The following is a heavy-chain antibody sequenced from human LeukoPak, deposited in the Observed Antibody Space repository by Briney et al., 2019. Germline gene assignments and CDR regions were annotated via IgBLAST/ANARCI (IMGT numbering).Heavy chain of an antibody. Sequence: PSETLSLTCTVSGGSISSYYWSWIRQPPGKGLEWIGYIYYSGSTNYNPSLKSRVTISVDTSKNQFSLKLSSVTAADTAVYYCAIVRWQLWSYFDYWGQGTLVTVSS. D-gene: IGHD5-18*01. CDR2: IYYSGST. CDR1: GGSISSYY. V-gene: IGHV4-59*01. J-gene: IGHJ4*02. CDR3: AIVRWQLWSYFDY.